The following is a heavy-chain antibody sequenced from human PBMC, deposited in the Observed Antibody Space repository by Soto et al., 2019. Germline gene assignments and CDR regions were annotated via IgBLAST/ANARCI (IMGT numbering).Heavy chain of an antibody. V-gene: IGHV3-11*06. CDR1: GFTFSDYY. CDR2: ISSSSSYT. CDR3: AKAPPGGGDKGPEI. J-gene: IGHJ3*02. Sequence: QVQLVESGGGLVKPGGSLRLSCAASGFTFSDYYMSWIRQAPGKGLEWVSYISSSSSYTNYADSVKGRFTISRDNAKVSLYVKGNGRGAESAVVYSWAKAPPGGGDKGPEIGGKGTMVTVAS. D-gene: IGHD3-16*01.